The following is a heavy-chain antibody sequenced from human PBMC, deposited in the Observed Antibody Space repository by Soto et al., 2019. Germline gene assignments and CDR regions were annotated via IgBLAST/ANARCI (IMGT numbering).Heavy chain of an antibody. CDR3: AKSADGSGSYYAPLSLDY. CDR2: ISGSGGST. Sequence: GGSLRLSCVASGFTFSSYAMSWVRQAPGKGLEWVSAISGSGGSTYYADSVKGRFTISRDNSKNTLYLQMNSLRAEDTAVYYCAKSADGSGSYYAPLSLDYWGQGTLVTVSS. CDR1: GFTFSSYA. J-gene: IGHJ4*02. V-gene: IGHV3-23*01. D-gene: IGHD3-10*01.